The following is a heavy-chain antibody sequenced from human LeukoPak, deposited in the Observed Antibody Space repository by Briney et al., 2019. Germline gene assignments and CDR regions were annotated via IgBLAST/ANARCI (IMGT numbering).Heavy chain of an antibody. CDR2: SRKKGRGYST. J-gene: IGHJ4*02. Sequence: RGSLRLSCAASGFTFSDHHMDWVRQAPGNGLEWIGRSRKKGRGYSTVFAASVKGRFTISRDEPKNSLYLQMNSLKTEDTAVYYCARENGDYPHFDYWGQGTLVTVSS. V-gene: IGHV3-72*01. CDR1: GFTFSDHH. D-gene: IGHD4-17*01. CDR3: ARENGDYPHFDY.